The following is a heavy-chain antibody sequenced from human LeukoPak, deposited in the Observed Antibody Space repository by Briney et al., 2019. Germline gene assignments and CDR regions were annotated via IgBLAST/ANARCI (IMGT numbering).Heavy chain of an antibody. CDR2: IRYDGSNK. Sequence: GGSLRLSCAASGFTFSSYGMHWVRQAPGKGLEWVAFIRYDGSNKYYADSVKGRFTISRDNSKNTLYLQMNSLRAEDTAVYYCAKEGGYSSSWYYYYYYMDVWGKGTTVTISS. CDR3: AKEGGYSSSWYYYYYYMDV. J-gene: IGHJ6*03. V-gene: IGHV3-30*02. CDR1: GFTFSSYG. D-gene: IGHD6-13*01.